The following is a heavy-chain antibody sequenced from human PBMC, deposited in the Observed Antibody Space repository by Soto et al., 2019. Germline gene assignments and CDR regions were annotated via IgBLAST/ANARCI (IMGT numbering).Heavy chain of an antibody. V-gene: IGHV3-30-3*01. CDR3: ARVTGGTGDY. CDR1: GFTFSCYA. J-gene: IGHJ4*02. Sequence: QVQLVESGGGVVQPGRSLRLSCAASGFTFSCYAMHWVRQAPGKGLEWVAVISYDGSNKYYADSVKGRFTISRDNSKNTLYLQMNSLRAEDTAVYYCARVTGGTGDYWGQGTLVTVSS. D-gene: IGHD1-1*01. CDR2: ISYDGSNK.